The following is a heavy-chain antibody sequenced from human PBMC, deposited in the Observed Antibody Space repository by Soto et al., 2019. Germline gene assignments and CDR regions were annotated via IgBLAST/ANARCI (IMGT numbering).Heavy chain of an antibody. CDR3: ARHPRNYFDY. CDR1: GGSISSSSYY. CDR2: IYYSGGT. J-gene: IGHJ4*02. V-gene: IGHV4-39*01. Sequence: PSETLSLTCTVSGGSISSSSYYWGWIRQPPGKGLEWIGSIYYSGGTYYNPSLKSRVTISVDTSKNQFSLKLSSVTAADTAVYYCARHPRNYFDYWGQGTLVT.